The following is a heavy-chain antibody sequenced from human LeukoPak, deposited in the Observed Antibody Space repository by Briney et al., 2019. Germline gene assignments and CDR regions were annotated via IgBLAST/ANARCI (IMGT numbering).Heavy chain of an antibody. V-gene: IGHV6-1*01. CDR2: TYHRSKWYN. Sequence: SQTLSLTFAISGDSVSSKSAVWNWIRQSPSRGLEWLGSTYHRSKWYNEYAVSVKSRITINPDTSKNQFSLQLSSVTPEDTAVYYCARGGDGYNFYNWFDPWGQGTLVTVSS. D-gene: IGHD5-24*01. CDR1: GDSVSSKSAV. CDR3: ARGGDGYNFYNWFDP. J-gene: IGHJ5*02.